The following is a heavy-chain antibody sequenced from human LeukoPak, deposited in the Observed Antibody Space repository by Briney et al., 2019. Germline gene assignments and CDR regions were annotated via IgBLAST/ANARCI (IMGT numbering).Heavy chain of an antibody. CDR2: ISSDGSNK. V-gene: IGHV3-30*03. J-gene: IGHJ4*02. CDR3: ARDLTNSEYSSSWFVSDY. D-gene: IGHD6-13*01. Sequence: GGSLRLSCAASGFTFSSYGMHWVRQAPGKGLEWVAVISSDGSNKYYADSVKGRFTISRDNSKNTLYLQMNSLRAEDTAVYYCARDLTNSEYSSSWFVSDYWGQGTLVTVSS. CDR1: GFTFSSYG.